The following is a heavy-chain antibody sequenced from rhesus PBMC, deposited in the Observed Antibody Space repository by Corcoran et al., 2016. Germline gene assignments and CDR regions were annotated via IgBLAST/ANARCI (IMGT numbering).Heavy chain of an antibody. D-gene: IGHD6-25*01. Sequence: QVQLQESGPGLVKPSETLSLTCAVSGGSISSSNWWKLTRQPPGKGLEWIGYIYGGSGSTSYNPSLKSRVTISTDTSKNQFSLKLSSVTAADTAVYYCARLSGSSCFDYWGQGVLVTVSS. J-gene: IGHJ4*01. CDR3: ARLSGSSCFDY. CDR1: GGSISSSNW. CDR2: IYGGSGST. V-gene: IGHV4S7*01.